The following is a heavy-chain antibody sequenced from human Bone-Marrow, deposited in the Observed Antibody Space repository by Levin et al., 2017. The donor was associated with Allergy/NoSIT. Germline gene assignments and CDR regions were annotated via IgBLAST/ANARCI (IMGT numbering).Heavy chain of an antibody. J-gene: IGHJ4*02. V-gene: IGHV1-8*01. Sequence: ASVKVSCKASGYTFTSYDINWVRQATGQGLEWMGWMNPNSGNTGYAQKFQGRVTMTRNTSISTAYMELSSLRSEDTAVYYCARGLRGYCSSTSCIWGGPFDYWGQGTLVTVSS. CDR2: MNPNSGNT. CDR3: ARGLRGYCSSTSCIWGGPFDY. D-gene: IGHD2-2*03. CDR1: GYTFTSYD.